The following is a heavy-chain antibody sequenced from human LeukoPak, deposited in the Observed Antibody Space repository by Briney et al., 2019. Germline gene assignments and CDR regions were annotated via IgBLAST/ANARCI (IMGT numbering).Heavy chain of an antibody. CDR1: GFTFSSYG. J-gene: IGHJ1*01. CDR3: ATKRGIAVAGSLQH. CDR2: IRYDGSNK. Sequence: GGSLRLSCAASGFTFSSYGMHWVRQAPGKGLEWVAFIRYDGSNKYYADSVKGRFTISRDNSKSTLYLQMNSLRAEDTAVYYCATKRGIAVAGSLQHWGQGTLVTVSS. D-gene: IGHD6-19*01. V-gene: IGHV3-30*02.